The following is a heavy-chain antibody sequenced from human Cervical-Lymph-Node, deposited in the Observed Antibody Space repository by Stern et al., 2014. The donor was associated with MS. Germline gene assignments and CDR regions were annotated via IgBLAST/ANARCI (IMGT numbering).Heavy chain of an antibody. V-gene: IGHV1-2*06. CDR3: ATRRGCSGGSCSSRSLDY. CDR1: GYTFTAYN. CDR2: INPKSGVN. D-gene: IGHD2-15*01. Sequence: QVQLVQSGADVKQPGASVKVSCKASGYTFTAYNMHWLRQAPGQALEWVGRINPKSGVNNYAQKFKDSVTVIRDTSIRQVLHELSILRSNDTAMYYCATRRGCSGGSCSSRSLDYWGQGTLVTVSS. J-gene: IGHJ4*02.